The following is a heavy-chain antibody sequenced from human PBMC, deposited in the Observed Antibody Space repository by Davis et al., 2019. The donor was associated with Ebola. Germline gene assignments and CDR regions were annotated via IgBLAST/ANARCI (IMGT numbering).Heavy chain of an antibody. CDR1: GFMFSSYT. J-gene: IGHJ4*01. Sequence: PGGSLRLSCSVSGFMFSSYTMHWVRQAPGKGLQYVSGITNNGGSTYYADSVKGRFAVSTDTSENEAYLDMTGLRVEDTAVYYCVRGSYGSPPHWGHGTLVTVSS. CDR3: VRGSYGSPPH. V-gene: IGHV3-64*04. CDR2: ITNNGGST. D-gene: IGHD3-10*01.